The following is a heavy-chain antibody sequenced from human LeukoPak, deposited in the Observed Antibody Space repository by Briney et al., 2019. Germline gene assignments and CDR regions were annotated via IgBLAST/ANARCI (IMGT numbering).Heavy chain of an antibody. J-gene: IGHJ4*02. D-gene: IGHD4-17*01. CDR3: ARDYGDYVLYFGY. Sequence: ASVKVSCKASGYTVTGYYMHWVRQAPGQGLEWMGWINPNSGGTNYAQKFQGWVTMTRDTSISTAYMELSRLRSDDTAVYYCARDYGDYVLYFGYWGQGTLVTVSS. CDR2: INPNSGGT. CDR1: GYTVTGYY. V-gene: IGHV1-2*04.